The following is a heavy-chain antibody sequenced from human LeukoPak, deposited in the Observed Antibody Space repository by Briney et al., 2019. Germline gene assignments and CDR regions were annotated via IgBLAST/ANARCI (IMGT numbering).Heavy chain of an antibody. CDR2: ISASGDVT. D-gene: IGHD1-26*01. Sequence: GGSLRLSCAASRFSFSAYPMGWVRRAPGKGLEWVSGISASGDVTFHADSVKGRFTISRDNSKNTLYLQMNSLRAEDTAVYYCAKDKVGATETHFDYWGQGTLVTVSS. J-gene: IGHJ4*02. V-gene: IGHV3-23*01. CDR3: AKDKVGATETHFDY. CDR1: RFSFSAYP.